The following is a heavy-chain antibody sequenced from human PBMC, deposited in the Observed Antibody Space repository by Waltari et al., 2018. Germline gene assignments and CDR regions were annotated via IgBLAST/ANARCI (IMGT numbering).Heavy chain of an antibody. V-gene: IGHV3-23*01. J-gene: IGHJ6*02. Sequence: EVQLLQSGGGLVQPGGSLRLSCTASGFPFSTSSMSWVRQAPGKGLEWISPISSSGDRTYYADSVKGRFTISRDNVMNTLYLQMNSLRAEDTAVYYCATDPWNSGQPYGMDVWGQGTTVTVSS. D-gene: IGHD5-12*01. CDR3: ATDPWNSGQPYGMDV. CDR1: GFPFSTSS. CDR2: ISSSGDRT.